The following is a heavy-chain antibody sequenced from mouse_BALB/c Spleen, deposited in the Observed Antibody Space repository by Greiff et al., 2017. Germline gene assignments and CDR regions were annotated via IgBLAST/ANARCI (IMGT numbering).Heavy chain of an antibody. CDR2: ISSGGSYT. D-gene: IGHD2-12*01. Sequence: DVMLVESGGDLVKPGGSLKLSCAASGFTFSSYGMSWVRQTPDKRLEWVATISSGGSYTYYPDSVKGRFTISRDNAKNTLYLQMSSLKSEDTAMYYCARHHDGDYFDYWGQGTTLTVSS. V-gene: IGHV5-6*02. CDR1: GFTFSSYG. CDR3: ARHHDGDYFDY. J-gene: IGHJ2*01.